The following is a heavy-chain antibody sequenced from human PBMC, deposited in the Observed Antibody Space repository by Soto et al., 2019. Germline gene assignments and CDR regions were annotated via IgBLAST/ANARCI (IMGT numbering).Heavy chain of an antibody. D-gene: IGHD3-3*01. CDR3: VRGMGYYTHAFDI. CDR1: GFTLSSYS. CDR2: ISSSSSTI. J-gene: IGHJ3*02. V-gene: IGHV3-48*02. Sequence: GGSLRLSCAASGFTLSSYSMNWVRQAPGKGLEWVSYISSSSSTIYYADSVKGRFTISRDNAKNSLYLQMNSLIDEGTAVYYCVRGMGYYTHAFDISCTGPILTVSS.